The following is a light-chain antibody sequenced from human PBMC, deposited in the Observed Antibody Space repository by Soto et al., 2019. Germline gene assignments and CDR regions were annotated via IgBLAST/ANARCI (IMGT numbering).Light chain of an antibody. CDR2: DAS. CDR1: QSISSW. Sequence: DIQMTQSPSTLSASVGDRVTITCRASQSISSWLAWYQQKPGKAPKLLIYDASSLESGVPSRFSGSGSGTEFTLTISSLQPDYFATYYCQQYNSYLTFGPGTKVHIK. CDR3: QQYNSYLT. J-gene: IGKJ3*01. V-gene: IGKV1-5*01.